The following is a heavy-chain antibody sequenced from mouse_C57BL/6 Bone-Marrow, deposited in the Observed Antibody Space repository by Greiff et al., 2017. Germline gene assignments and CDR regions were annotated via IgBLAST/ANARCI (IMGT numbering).Heavy chain of an antibody. CDR1: GYTFTSYW. D-gene: IGHD2-2*01. CDR3: ASPLSTMVTTRGFAY. V-gene: IGHV1-55*01. CDR2: IYPGSGST. J-gene: IGHJ3*01. Sequence: QVQLQQPGAELVKPGASVKMSCKASGYTFTSYWITWVKQRPGQGLEWIGDIYPGSGSTNYNEKFKSKATLTVDTSSSTAYMQLSSLTSEDSAVYYWASPLSTMVTTRGFAYWGQGTLVTVSA.